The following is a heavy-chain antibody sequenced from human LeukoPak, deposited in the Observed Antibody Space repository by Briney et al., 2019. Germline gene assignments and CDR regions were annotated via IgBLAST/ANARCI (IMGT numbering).Heavy chain of an antibody. CDR2: IYWDDDK. CDR1: GFSLSTTGVS. Sequence: SGPTLFNPTQTLTLTCTFSGFSLSTTGVSVGWIRQPPGKALEWLALIYWDDDKPYSPSLKGRLAITKDTSKNQVILRMTDMDPVDTATYYCAHKPASSTHFDFWGQGALVTVSS. V-gene: IGHV2-5*02. D-gene: IGHD6-13*01. CDR3: AHKPASSTHFDF. J-gene: IGHJ4*02.